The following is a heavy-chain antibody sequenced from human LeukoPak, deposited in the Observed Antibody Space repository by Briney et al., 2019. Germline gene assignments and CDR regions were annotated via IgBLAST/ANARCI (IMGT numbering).Heavy chain of an antibody. V-gene: IGHV1-2*02. Sequence: ASMTVSCKASGYTLTDYFTHWVRQAPGQPPEWIGWINGHSGVTTYAQKFQGRVTMTRDTSISTAYPELRSLRSDDTAIYYCARTIYDPSGNNYYYYGMDVWGQGTAVTVSS. CDR3: ARTIYDPSGNNYYYYGMDV. CDR1: GYTLTDYF. J-gene: IGHJ6*02. CDR2: INGHSGVT. D-gene: IGHD3-22*01.